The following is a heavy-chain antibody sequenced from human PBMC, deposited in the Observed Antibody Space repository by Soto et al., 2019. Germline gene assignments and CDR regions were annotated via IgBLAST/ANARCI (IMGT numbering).Heavy chain of an antibody. CDR1: GFTFSSYW. CDR2: IDTDGNST. V-gene: IGHV3-74*01. Sequence: EVQLVESGGGLVQPGGSLRLSCSASGFTFSSYWMHWVRQGPGKGLMWVSHIDTDGNSTTYADSVKGRFTISRDNAKNTLYLQMNSLRAEDTAVYYCVRYDIGVGLDYWGLGTLVTVSS. J-gene: IGHJ4*02. CDR3: VRYDIGVGLDY. D-gene: IGHD3-9*01.